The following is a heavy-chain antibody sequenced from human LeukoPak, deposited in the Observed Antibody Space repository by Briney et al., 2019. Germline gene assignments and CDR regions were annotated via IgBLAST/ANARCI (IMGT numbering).Heavy chain of an antibody. CDR3: ARSGDSSGYYWYYFDY. V-gene: IGHV4-4*07. J-gene: IGHJ4*02. Sequence: SETLSLTCTVSGGSISSYYWSWIRQPAGKGLEWIGRIYTSGSTNYNPSLKSRVTISVDTSKNQFSLKLSSVTAADTAVYYCARSGDSSGYYWYYFDYWGQGTLVTVSS. D-gene: IGHD3-22*01. CDR2: IYTSGST. CDR1: GGSISSYY.